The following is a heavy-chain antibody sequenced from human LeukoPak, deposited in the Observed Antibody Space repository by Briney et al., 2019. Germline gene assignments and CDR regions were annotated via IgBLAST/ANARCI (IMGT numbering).Heavy chain of an antibody. J-gene: IGHJ4*02. Sequence: SETLSLTRTVSGGSVSSGSYYWSWIRQPPGGGLEWIVYVFYSGSTTYNPSLESRVTISVDTSKNQFSLKLSSVTTADTAVYYCARAPRAGASSWYRFDFWGQGTLVTVSS. CDR2: VFYSGST. CDR1: GGSVSSGSYY. V-gene: IGHV4-61*01. D-gene: IGHD6-13*01. CDR3: ARAPRAGASSWYRFDF.